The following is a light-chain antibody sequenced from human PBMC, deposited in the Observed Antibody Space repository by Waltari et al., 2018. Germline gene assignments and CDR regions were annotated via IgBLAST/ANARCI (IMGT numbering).Light chain of an antibody. Sequence: QSVLTQPPSVSGAPGQRVTISCSGTKSNIGADFDVHWYQQVPGTAPKLLLHSFSTGPSVVPDCFSGFKSGASASLVITGLQAEDEAMYYCQSYDTTLSAVVFGGGTRLTV. J-gene: IGLJ2*01. CDR1: KSNIGADFD. V-gene: IGLV1-40*01. CDR2: SFS. CDR3: QSYDTTLSAVV.